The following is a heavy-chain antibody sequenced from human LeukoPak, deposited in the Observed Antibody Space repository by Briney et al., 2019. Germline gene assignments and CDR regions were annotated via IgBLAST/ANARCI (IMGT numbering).Heavy chain of an antibody. CDR3: ARQRAHYYDSSGYPNWFDP. V-gene: IGHV3-48*01. CDR2: ISSSSSTI. D-gene: IGHD3-22*01. Sequence: PGGSLRLSCAASGFTFSSYSMNWVRQAPGKGLEWVSYISSSSSTIYYADSVKGRFTISRDNAKNSLYLQMNSLRAEDTAVYYCARQRAHYYDSSGYPNWFDPWGQGTLVTVSS. CDR1: GFTFSSYS. J-gene: IGHJ5*02.